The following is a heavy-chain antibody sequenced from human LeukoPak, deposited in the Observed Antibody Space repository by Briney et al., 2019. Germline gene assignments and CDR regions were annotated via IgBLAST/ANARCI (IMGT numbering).Heavy chain of an antibody. CDR3: ARGDSSGYYYFEY. D-gene: IGHD6-19*01. V-gene: IGHV3-23*01. Sequence: GGSLRLSCAASGFTFSSYAMSWVRQAPGKGLEWVSIISGSGGSTYYADSVKGRFTISRDNSKNTLYLQMNSLRAEDTAVYYCARGDSSGYYYFEYWGQRTLVTVSS. CDR1: GFTFSSYA. J-gene: IGHJ4*02. CDR2: ISGSGGST.